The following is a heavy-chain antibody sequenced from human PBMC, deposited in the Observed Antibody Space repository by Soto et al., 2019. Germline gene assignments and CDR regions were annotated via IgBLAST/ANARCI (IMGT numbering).Heavy chain of an antibody. Sequence: EVQLLESGGGLVQPGGSPRLSCAASGFTFSSYAMSWVRQAPGKGLEWVSAISGSGGSTYYADSVKGRFTISRDNSKNTLYLQMNSLRAEDTAVYYCAKGVGYDFEPDYWGQGTLVTVSS. CDR2: ISGSGGST. J-gene: IGHJ4*02. CDR3: AKGVGYDFEPDY. D-gene: IGHD3-3*01. V-gene: IGHV3-23*01. CDR1: GFTFSSYA.